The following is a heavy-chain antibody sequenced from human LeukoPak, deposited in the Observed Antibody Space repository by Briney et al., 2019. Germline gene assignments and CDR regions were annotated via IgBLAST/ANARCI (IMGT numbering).Heavy chain of an antibody. J-gene: IGHJ6*04. CDR2: TNHSGST. CDR1: GGSFSGYY. D-gene: IGHD2-15*01. CDR3: ARGRQRCSGGSCYSNYYYGMDV. V-gene: IGHV4-34*01. Sequence: PSETLSLTCAVYGGSFSGYYWSWIRQPPGKGLEWIGETNHSGSTNYNPSLKSRVTISVDTSKNQFSLKLSSVTAADTAVYYCARGRQRCSGGSCYSNYYYGMDVWGKGTTVTVSS.